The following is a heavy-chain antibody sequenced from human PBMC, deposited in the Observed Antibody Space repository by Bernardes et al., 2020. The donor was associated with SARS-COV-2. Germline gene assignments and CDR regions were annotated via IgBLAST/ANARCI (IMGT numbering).Heavy chain of an antibody. CDR3: ATSPMRPYFYDSSGYFDY. D-gene: IGHD3-22*01. CDR2: ISAYNGNT. V-gene: IGHV1-18*04. CDR1: GYTFTSYG. Sequence: ASVKVSCKASGYTFTSYGISWVRQAPGQGLEWMGWISAYNGNTNYAQKLQGRVTMTTDTSTSTAYMELRSLRSDDTAVYYCATSPMRPYFYDSSGYFDYWGQGTLVTVSS. J-gene: IGHJ4*02.